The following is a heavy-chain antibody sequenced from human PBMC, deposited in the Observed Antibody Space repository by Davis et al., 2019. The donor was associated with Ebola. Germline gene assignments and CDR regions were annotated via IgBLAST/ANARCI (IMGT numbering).Heavy chain of an antibody. Sequence: GESLKISCKASGYRFTSYWIGWVRQMPGKGLEWMGIIYPADSDIRYSPSFRGQVTISADKSISTAYLRWSSLEASDTAMYYCARPRTRGSSDAYDVWGQGTMVTVSS. V-gene: IGHV5-51*01. D-gene: IGHD1-26*01. CDR2: IYPADSDI. CDR3: ARPRTRGSSDAYDV. J-gene: IGHJ3*01. CDR1: GYRFTSYW.